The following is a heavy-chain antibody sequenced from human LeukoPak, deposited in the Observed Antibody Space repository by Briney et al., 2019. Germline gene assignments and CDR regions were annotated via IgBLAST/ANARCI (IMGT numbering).Heavy chain of an antibody. J-gene: IGHJ5*02. D-gene: IGHD3-10*01. V-gene: IGHV1-69*13. CDR2: IIPIFGTA. CDR1: GGTFSSYA. Sequence: AASVKVSCKASGGTFSSYAISWVRQAPGQGLEWMGGIIPIFGTANYAQKFQGRVTITADESTSTAYMELSSLTSEDTAVYYCARVFTPINGYGSGSYSFLGSLDPWGQGTLVTVSS. CDR3: ARVFTPINGYGSGSYSFLGSLDP.